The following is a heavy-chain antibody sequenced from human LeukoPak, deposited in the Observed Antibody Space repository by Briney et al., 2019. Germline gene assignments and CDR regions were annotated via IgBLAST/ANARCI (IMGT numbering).Heavy chain of an antibody. D-gene: IGHD4-17*01. CDR3: ARALRLYGDNDAFDI. V-gene: IGHV3-7*01. CDR2: IKQDGSEK. CDR1: GFTFSSYA. Sequence: GGSLRLSCAASGFTFSSYAMSWVRQAPGKGLEWVANIKQDGSEKYYVDSVKGRFTISRDNAKNSLYLQMNSLRAEDTAVYYCARALRLYGDNDAFDIWGQGTMVTVSS. J-gene: IGHJ3*02.